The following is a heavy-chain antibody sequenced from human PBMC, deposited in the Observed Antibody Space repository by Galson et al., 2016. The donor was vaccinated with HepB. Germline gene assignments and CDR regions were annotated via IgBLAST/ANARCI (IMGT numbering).Heavy chain of an antibody. D-gene: IGHD2-15*01. CDR1: GFTFSTYW. CDR3: ARDRTSGSAGHYFDAFDI. CDR2: IKRDGSEK. J-gene: IGHJ3*02. Sequence: SLRLSCAASGFTFSTYWMTWVRQAPGRGLEWVANIKRDGSEKNYVDSVKGRFTIARDNARDTLSLQMSSLRGEDTAVYYWARDRTSGSAGHYFDAFDIWGQGTMVTVSS. V-gene: IGHV3-7*03.